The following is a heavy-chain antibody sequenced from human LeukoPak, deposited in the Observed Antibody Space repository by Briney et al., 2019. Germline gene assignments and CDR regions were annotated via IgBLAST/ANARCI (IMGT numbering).Heavy chain of an antibody. D-gene: IGHD4-11*01. V-gene: IGHV1-2*02. CDR2: INPNSGGT. Sequence: GASVKVSCKASGYTFTGYYMHWVRQAPGQGLEWMGWINPNSGGTNYAQKFQGRVTMTRDTSISTAYMELSRLRSDDTAVYYCARDVDAYYSNYERPFDYWGQGTLVTVSS. CDR3: ARDVDAYYSNYERPFDY. J-gene: IGHJ4*02. CDR1: GYTFTGYY.